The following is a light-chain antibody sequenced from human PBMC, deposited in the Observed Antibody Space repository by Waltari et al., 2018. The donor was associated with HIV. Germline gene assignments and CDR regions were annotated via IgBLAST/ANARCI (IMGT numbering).Light chain of an antibody. CDR2: RDT. V-gene: IGLV3-1*01. CDR3: QAWDSSTAV. CDR1: KLGDKY. J-gene: IGLJ2*01. Sequence: SYELTQPPLVSVSPGQTASINCSGDKLGDKYACWYQQKSGQSPVLVIYRDTQRPSGIPERFSGSNSGNTATLTISGTQTIDEADYYCQAWDSSTAVFGGGTKLTVL.